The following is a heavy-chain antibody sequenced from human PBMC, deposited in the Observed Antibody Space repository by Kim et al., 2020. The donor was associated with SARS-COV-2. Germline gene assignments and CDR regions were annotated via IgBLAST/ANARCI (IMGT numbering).Heavy chain of an antibody. D-gene: IGHD3-9*01. V-gene: IGHV1-18*04. CDR3: ARVAHHYDILTGYDWFDP. CDR2: ISAYNGNT. CDR1: GYTFTSYG. J-gene: IGHJ5*02. Sequence: DSVKVSCKASGYTFTSYGISWVRQAPGQGLEWMGWISAYNGNTNYAQKLQGRVTMTTDTSTSTAYMELRSLRSDDTAVYYCARVAHHYDILTGYDWFDPWGQGTLVTVSS.